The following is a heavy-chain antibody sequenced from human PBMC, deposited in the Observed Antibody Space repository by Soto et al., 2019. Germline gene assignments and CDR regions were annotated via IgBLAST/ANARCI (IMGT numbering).Heavy chain of an antibody. D-gene: IGHD1-26*01. CDR2: IIPIFGTA. CDR3: ARPVATWEARYYYYYGMDV. Sequence: SVKASCKASGGTFSSYAISWVRQAPRQGLEWMGGIIPIFGTANYAQKFQGRVTITADDSTSTAYMELSSLRSEDTAVYYCARPVATWEARYYYYYGMDVWGQGTTVSASS. V-gene: IGHV1-69*13. J-gene: IGHJ6*02. CDR1: GGTFSSYA.